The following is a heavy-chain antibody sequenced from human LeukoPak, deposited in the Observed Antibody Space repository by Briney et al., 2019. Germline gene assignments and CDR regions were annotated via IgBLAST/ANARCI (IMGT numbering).Heavy chain of an antibody. V-gene: IGHV1-2*02. CDR1: GYTFTGYY. D-gene: IGHD6-19*01. J-gene: IGHJ4*02. CDR3: ARDILAGIAVAGPREFDY. CDR2: INPNSGGT. Sequence: ASVKVSCKASGYTFTGYYMHWVRQAPGQGLGWMGWINPNSGGTNYAQKFQGRVTMTRDTSISTAYMELRSLRSEDTAVYYCARDILAGIAVAGPREFDYWGQGTLVTVSS.